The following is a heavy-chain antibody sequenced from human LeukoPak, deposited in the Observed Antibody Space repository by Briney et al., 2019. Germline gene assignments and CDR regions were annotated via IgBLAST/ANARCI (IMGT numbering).Heavy chain of an antibody. CDR1: GGSFSGYY. CDR2: INHSGST. J-gene: IGHJ4*02. Sequence: SETLSLTCAVHGGSFSGYYWSWIRQPPGKGLEWIGEINHSGSTNYNPSLKSRVTISVDTSKNQFSLKLSSVTAADTAVYYCAGLGRYCSGGSCNYWGQGTLVTVSS. CDR3: AGLGRYCSGGSCNY. D-gene: IGHD2-15*01. V-gene: IGHV4-34*01.